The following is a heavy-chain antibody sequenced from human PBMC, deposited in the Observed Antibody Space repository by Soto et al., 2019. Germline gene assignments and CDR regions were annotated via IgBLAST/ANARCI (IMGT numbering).Heavy chain of an antibody. Sequence: GGSLRLSCAASGFTFSSYWMHWVHQAPGKGLVWVSRINSDGSSTSYADSVKGRFTISRDNAKNTLYLQMNSLRAEDTAVYYCAREGAVTTNYYYYYMDVWGKGTTVTVSS. J-gene: IGHJ6*03. CDR3: AREGAVTTNYYYYYMDV. V-gene: IGHV3-74*01. D-gene: IGHD4-17*01. CDR1: GFTFSSYW. CDR2: INSDGSST.